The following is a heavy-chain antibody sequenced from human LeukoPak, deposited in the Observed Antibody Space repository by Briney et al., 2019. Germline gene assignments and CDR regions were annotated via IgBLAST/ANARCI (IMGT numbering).Heavy chain of an antibody. CDR1: IYSISSTHW. CDR2: IYYSGTT. J-gene: IGHJ4*02. V-gene: IGHV4-28*01. D-gene: IGHD3-3*01. Sequence: PSETLSLTCAVSIYSISSTHWWGWIRQPPGKGLERIGNIYYSGTTYYNPFLKSRVTMSVDTSKNQFSLKLNSVTAADTAVYYCALGSGPRDYGGQGTLVTVSS. CDR3: ALGSGPRDY.